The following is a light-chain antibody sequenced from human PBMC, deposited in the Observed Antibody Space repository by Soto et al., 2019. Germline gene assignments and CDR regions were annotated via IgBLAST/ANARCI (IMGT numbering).Light chain of an antibody. CDR2: AAS. CDR1: QGIGTW. CDR3: QQSGSFPQT. Sequence: QTKPPPSSLFSSVKDRPPFTCGASQGIGTWLAWYQQKPGKGPNLLIYAASSLESGVPSRFSGSGSGTDFTLTISSLQPEDFATYYCQQSGSFPQTFGQGTKVDIK. J-gene: IGKJ1*01. V-gene: IGKV1-12*01.